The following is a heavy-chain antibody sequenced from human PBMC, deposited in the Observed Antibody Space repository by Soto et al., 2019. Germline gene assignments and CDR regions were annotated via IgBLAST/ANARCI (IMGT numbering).Heavy chain of an antibody. V-gene: IGHV4-59*08. CDR3: ARLVPYYDFSENIGAFDI. CDR2: IYYSGST. CDR1: GGSISSYY. D-gene: IGHD3-3*01. Sequence: SETLSLTCTVSGGSISSYYWSWIRQPPGKGLEWNGYIYYSGSTNYNPSLKSRGTISVDKSKNQFSLKLSSVTAADTAVYYFARLVPYYDFSENIGAFDIWGQGTMVTVSS. J-gene: IGHJ3*02.